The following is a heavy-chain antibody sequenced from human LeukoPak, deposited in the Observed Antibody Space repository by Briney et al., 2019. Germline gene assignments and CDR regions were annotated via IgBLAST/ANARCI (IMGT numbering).Heavy chain of an antibody. Sequence: PSETLSLTCTVSGGSISSGSYYWGWIRQPPGKGLEWIGSIYYSGSTYYNPSLKSRVTISVDTSKNQFSLKLSSVTAADTAVYYCARRVAAPSGGWFDPWGQGTLVTVSS. CDR1: GGSISSGSYY. J-gene: IGHJ5*02. D-gene: IGHD6-6*01. CDR2: IYYSGST. CDR3: ARRVAAPSGGWFDP. V-gene: IGHV4-39*01.